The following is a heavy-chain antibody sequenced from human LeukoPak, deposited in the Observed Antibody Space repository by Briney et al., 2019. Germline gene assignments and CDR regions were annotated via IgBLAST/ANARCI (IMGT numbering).Heavy chain of an antibody. CDR1: GGSISGYY. CDR3: ARGNILSGYCFDF. V-gene: IGHV4-34*01. CDR2: IHYTGGT. D-gene: IGHD3-9*01. J-gene: IGHJ4*02. Sequence: PSETLSLTCAVYGGSISGYYWSWIRQPPGKGLEWVGEIHYTGGTSYNPSLKSRATISIDTSKNQLSLKLSSVTAADTAVYYCARGNILSGYCFDFWGQGALVAVSS.